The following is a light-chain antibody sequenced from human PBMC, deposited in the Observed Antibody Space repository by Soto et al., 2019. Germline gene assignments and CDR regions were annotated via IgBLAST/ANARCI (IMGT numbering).Light chain of an antibody. CDR3: QQYNNWPIT. Sequence: EMVVTQSRATLSLSPGERATLSCGASQSLSSSYLALYQQKPGQAPRLLIYGASTRATGIPARFSGSGSGTEFTLTISSLQSEDFAVYYCQQYNNWPITFGQGTRLEI. J-gene: IGKJ5*01. V-gene: IGKV3-15*01. CDR1: QSLSSSY. CDR2: GAS.